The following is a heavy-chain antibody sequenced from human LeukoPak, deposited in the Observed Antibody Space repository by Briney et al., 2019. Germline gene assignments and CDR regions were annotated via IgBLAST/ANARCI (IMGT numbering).Heavy chain of an antibody. CDR2: ISWNSGII. D-gene: IGHD1-26*01. CDR1: GFTFDDYT. CDR3: AREGVGATTPVLYYFDY. J-gene: IGHJ4*02. V-gene: IGHV3-9*01. Sequence: GRSLRLSCAASGFTFDDYTMHWVRQAPGKGLEWVAVISWNSGIIGYADSVRGRFTISRDNAKNSLYLQMNSLRPEDTAVYYCAREGVGATTPVLYYFDYWGQGTLVTVSS.